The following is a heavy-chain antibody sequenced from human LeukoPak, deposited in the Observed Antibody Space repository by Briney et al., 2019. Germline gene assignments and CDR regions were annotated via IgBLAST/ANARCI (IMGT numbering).Heavy chain of an antibody. CDR2: IYYSGNT. CDR1: GGSIGSYY. D-gene: IGHD2-21*02. CDR3: ARANVVTAIDY. V-gene: IGHV4-59*01. J-gene: IGHJ4*02. Sequence: PSETLSLTCTVSGGSIGSYYWSWTRQPPGKGLEWIGYIYYSGNTNYNPSLKSRVTISVDTSKNQFSLKLSSVTAADTAVYYCARANVVTAIDYWGQGTLVTVSS.